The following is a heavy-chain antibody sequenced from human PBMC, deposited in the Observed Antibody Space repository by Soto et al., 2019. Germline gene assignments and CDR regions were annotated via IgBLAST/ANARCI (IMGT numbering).Heavy chain of an antibody. CDR2: IYYSGST. D-gene: IGHD3-22*01. CDR1: GGSISSGGYY. J-gene: IGHJ3*02. Sequence: SETLSLTCTVSGGSISSGGYYWSWIRQHPGKGLEWIGYIYYSGSTYYNPSLKSRVTISVDTSKNQFSLKLSSVTAADTAVYYCATYYYYDSSGYRSNAFDIWGQGTMVTVSS. V-gene: IGHV4-31*03. CDR3: ATYYYYDSSGYRSNAFDI.